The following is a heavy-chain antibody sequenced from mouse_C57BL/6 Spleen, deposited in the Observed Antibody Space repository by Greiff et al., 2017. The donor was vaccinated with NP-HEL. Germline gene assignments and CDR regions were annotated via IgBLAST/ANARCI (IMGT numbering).Heavy chain of an antibody. D-gene: IGHD2-5*01. CDR2: IHPNSGST. CDR1: GYTFTSYW. J-gene: IGHJ4*01. Sequence: QVQLQQPGAELVKPGASVKLSCKASGYTFTSYWMHWVKQRPGQGLEWIGMIHPNSGSTNYNEKFKSKATLTVDKSYSTAYMQLSSLTSEDSAVYYCARGYYSKYYAMDYWGQGTSVTVSS. V-gene: IGHV1-64*01. CDR3: ARGYYSKYYAMDY.